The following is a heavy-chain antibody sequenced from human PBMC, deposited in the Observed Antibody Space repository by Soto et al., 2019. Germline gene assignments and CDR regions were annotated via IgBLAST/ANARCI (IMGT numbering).Heavy chain of an antibody. CDR2: ISAYNGNT. V-gene: IGHV1-18*01. D-gene: IGHD5-18*01. J-gene: IGHJ3*02. CDR1: GYTFTSYG. Sequence: ASVKVSCKASGYTFTSYGIIWVRQAPGQGLEWMGWISAYNGNTNYAQKLQGRVTMTTDTSTSTAYMELRSLRSDDTAVYYCARDWVQLWHDAFDIWGQGTMVTVSS. CDR3: ARDWVQLWHDAFDI.